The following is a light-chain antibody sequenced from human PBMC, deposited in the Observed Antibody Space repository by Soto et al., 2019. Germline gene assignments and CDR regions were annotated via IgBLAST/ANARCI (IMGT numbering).Light chain of an antibody. V-gene: IGKV1-39*01. CDR2: SAS. CDR1: QSVGRY. Sequence: DVQLTQSPSSLSASVGEKVSITCRASQSVGRYINWYQQRPGKAPELLIYSASSLQSGVPSRFXGSGSGTDFTLTISSLQPEDFATYSCQQSYITQMYTFGQGTKLQIK. J-gene: IGKJ2*01. CDR3: QQSYITQMYT.